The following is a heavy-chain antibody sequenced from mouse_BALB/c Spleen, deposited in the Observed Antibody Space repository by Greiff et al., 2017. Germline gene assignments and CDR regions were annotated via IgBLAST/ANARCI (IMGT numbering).Heavy chain of an antibody. CDR2: ILPGSGST. J-gene: IGHJ2*01. Sequence: QVQLKESGAELMKPGASVKISCKATGYTFSSYWIEWVKQRPGHGLEWIGEILPGSGSTNYNEKFKGKATFTADTSSNTAYMQLSSLTSEDSAVYYCARKRGGLLSDYWGQGTTLTVSS. CDR3: ARKRGGLLSDY. V-gene: IGHV1-9*01. CDR1: GYTFSSYW. D-gene: IGHD2-10*01.